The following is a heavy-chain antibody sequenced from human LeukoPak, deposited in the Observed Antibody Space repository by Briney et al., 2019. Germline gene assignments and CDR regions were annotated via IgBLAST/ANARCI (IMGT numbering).Heavy chain of an antibody. D-gene: IGHD2-2*01. J-gene: IGHJ4*02. Sequence: PSETLSLTCTVSGGSISSSSYYWGWIRQPPGKGLEWIGSIYYSGSTYYNPSLKSRVTISVDTSKNQFSLKLSSVTAADTAVYYCARRGEDIVVVPAAILFDYWGQGTLVTVSS. CDR1: GGSISSSSYY. V-gene: IGHV4-39*01. CDR2: IYYSGST. CDR3: ARRGEDIVVVPAAILFDY.